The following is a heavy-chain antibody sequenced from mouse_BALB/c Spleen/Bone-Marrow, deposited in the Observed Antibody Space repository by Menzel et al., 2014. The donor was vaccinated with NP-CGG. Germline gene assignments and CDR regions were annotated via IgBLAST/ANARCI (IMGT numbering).Heavy chain of an antibody. D-gene: IGHD1-2*01. CDR3: ARGGRRLAWFVY. J-gene: IGHJ3*01. Sequence: VMLVESGAELMKPGAPVKISCKATGYTFSSYWIEWVKQRPGRGLEWIGEILPGSGNTNYNEKFKGKATFTADTSSNTAYMQLSSLTSEDSAVYYCARGGRRLAWFVYWGQGTLVTVSA. CDR2: ILPGSGNT. V-gene: IGHV1-9*01. CDR1: GYTFSSYW.